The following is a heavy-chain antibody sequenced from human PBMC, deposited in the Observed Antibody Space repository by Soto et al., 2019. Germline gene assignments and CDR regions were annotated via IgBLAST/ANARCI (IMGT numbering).Heavy chain of an antibody. CDR1: GFTFSSYA. D-gene: IGHD3-9*01. J-gene: IGHJ4*02. V-gene: IGHV3-30-3*01. CDR3: AASNILTGYYLRDNFDY. Sequence: PGGSLRLSCAASGFTFSSYAMHWVRQAPGKGLEWVAVISYDGSNKYYADSVKGRFTISRDNSKNTLYLQLNSLRAEDTAVYYCAASNILTGYYLRDNFDYWGQGTLVTVSS. CDR2: ISYDGSNK.